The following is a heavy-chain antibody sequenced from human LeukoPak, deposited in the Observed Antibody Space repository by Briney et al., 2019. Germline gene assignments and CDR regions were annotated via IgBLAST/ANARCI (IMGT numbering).Heavy chain of an antibody. CDR2: ISAYNGNT. J-gene: IGHJ6*02. D-gene: IGHD2-2*01. CDR1: GYTFTSYG. CDR3: ARDGVPAAMHYYYGMDV. V-gene: IGHV1-18*01. Sequence: ASVKVSCKASGYTFTSYGISWVRQAPGQGLEWMGWISAYNGNTNYAQKLQGRVTMTTDTSTSTAYMELRSLRSDDTAVYYCARDGVPAAMHYYYGMDVWGQGTTVTVS.